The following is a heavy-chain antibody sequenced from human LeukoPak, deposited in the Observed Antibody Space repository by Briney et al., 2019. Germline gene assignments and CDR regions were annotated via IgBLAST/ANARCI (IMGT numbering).Heavy chain of an antibody. V-gene: IGHV3-30*02. D-gene: IGHD6-13*01. Sequence: GGSLRLSCAASGFTFSNYGMHWVRQAPGKGLEWVSFIQYDGGNKWYADSVKGRFTVSRDNSKNTLYVQMNSLSTEDTAVYYCAKGTSSWYPPFDFWGQGTLVTVSS. CDR2: IQYDGGNK. J-gene: IGHJ4*02. CDR3: AKGTSSWYPPFDF. CDR1: GFTFSNYG.